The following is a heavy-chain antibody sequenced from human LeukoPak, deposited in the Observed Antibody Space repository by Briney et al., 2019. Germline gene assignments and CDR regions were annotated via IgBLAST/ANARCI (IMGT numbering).Heavy chain of an antibody. CDR2: ISSNGGST. V-gene: IGHV3-64D*06. CDR3: MTAAGYNFGQY. J-gene: IGHJ4*02. D-gene: IGHD5-18*01. Sequence: GGSLRLSCSASGFTFSSYAMHWVRQAPGKGLEYVSAISSNGGSTYYADSVKGRFTISRDNSKNTLYLQMNSLRAEDTAIYYCMTAAGYNFGQYWGQGTLVTVSS. CDR1: GFTFSSYA.